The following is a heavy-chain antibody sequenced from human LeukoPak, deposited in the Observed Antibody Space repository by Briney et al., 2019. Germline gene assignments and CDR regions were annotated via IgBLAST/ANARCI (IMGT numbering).Heavy chain of an antibody. Sequence: SETLSLTCTVSGGSMTTHHWNWIRQTPGKGLEWIGHVFDSGRTKENPSLKSRVTLSADTSKNQLSLRLSSVTAADTAVYYGTTIKRGNIFGYFDFWGQGILVTVSS. CDR1: GGSMTTHH. D-gene: IGHD3-3*02. J-gene: IGHJ4*02. V-gene: IGHV4-59*11. CDR3: TTIKRGNIFGYFDF. CDR2: VFDSGRT.